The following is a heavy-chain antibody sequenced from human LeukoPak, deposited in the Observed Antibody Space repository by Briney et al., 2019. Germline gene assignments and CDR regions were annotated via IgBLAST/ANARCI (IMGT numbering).Heavy chain of an antibody. CDR1: GFTFDDYA. CDR3: AKDALPNKYYDILTGYPDY. V-gene: IGHV3-43D*03. J-gene: IGHJ4*02. Sequence: GGSLRLSCAASGFTFDDYAMHWARQAPGKGLEWVSLISWDGGSTYYADSVKGRFTISRDNSKNSLYLQMNSLRAEDTALYYCAKDALPNKYYDILTGYPDYWGQGTLVTVSS. CDR2: ISWDGGST. D-gene: IGHD3-9*01.